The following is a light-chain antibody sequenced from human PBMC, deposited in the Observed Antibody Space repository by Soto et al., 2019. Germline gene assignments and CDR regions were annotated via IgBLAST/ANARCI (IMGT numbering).Light chain of an antibody. J-gene: IGKJ1*01. CDR1: QSISSW. Sequence: DIPMTPSSATPVATVGGRGTITCRASQSISSWLAWYQQKPGKAPKLLIYAASSLQSGVPSRFSGSGSGTDFTLTISSLQPEDVATYYCQKYNSAPWTFGQGTKVDIK. CDR2: AAS. CDR3: QKYNSAPWT. V-gene: IGKV1-5*01.